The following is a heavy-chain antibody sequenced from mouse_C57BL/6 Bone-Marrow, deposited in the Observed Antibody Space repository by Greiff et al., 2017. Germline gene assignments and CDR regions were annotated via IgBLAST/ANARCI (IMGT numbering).Heavy chain of an antibody. CDR2: ISSGGSYT. Sequence: EVQLMESGGDLVKPGGSLKLSCAASGFTFSSYGMSWVRQTPDKRLEWVATISSGGSYTYSPDSVKGRFTISRDNAKHTLYLQMSSRKSEDTAMYYCARRFGTPFAYGGQGTLVTVSA. V-gene: IGHV5-6*01. CDR3: ARRFGTPFAY. D-gene: IGHD4-1*01. J-gene: IGHJ3*01. CDR1: GFTFSSYG.